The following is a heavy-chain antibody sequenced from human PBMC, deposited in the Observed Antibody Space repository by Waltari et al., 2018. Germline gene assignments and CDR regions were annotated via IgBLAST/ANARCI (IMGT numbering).Heavy chain of an antibody. CDR1: GFTSSMSW. D-gene: IGHD4-17*01. CDR3: ARGARRTTVTTGWWYFDL. CDR2: SNSDGSST. J-gene: IGHJ2*01. Sequence: EVQLVESGGGLVQPGGSLRLSCAASGFTSSMSWMPWVRQAPGKGLVWVSRSNSDGSSTSYADSVKGRFTISKDNAKNTVYLQMNSLRAEDTAIYYCARGARRTTVTTGWWYFDLWGRGTLVTVSS. V-gene: IGHV3-74*01.